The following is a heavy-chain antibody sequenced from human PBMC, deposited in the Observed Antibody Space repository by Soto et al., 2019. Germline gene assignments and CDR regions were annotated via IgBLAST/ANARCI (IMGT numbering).Heavy chain of an antibody. V-gene: IGHV4-59*12. CDR2: IYYSGSA. J-gene: IGHJ4*02. CDR3: ARSHIGGHYILHY. Sequence: SETLSLTCTVSGGSISSYYWHWIRQPPGKGLEWIGYIYYSGSAYNPSLKSRVTISMDLSRNQFSLNLPSLTPADTAVYYCARSHIGGHYILHYWGPGTLVTVSS. CDR1: GGSISSYY. D-gene: IGHD1-26*01.